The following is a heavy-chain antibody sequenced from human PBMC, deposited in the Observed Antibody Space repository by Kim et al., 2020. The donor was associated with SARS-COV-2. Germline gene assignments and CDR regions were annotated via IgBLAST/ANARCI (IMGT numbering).Heavy chain of an antibody. V-gene: IGHV6-1*01. J-gene: IGHJ4*02. CDR3: ARTVTGRADY. D-gene: IGHD6-19*01. CDR2: YT. Sequence: YTEYAVSVKSRITINPDTSKNQFSLQLNSVSPEDTAVYYCARTVTGRADYWGQGTLVTVSS.